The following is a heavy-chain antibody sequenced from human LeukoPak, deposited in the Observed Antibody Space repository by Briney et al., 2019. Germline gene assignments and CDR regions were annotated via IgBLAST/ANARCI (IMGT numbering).Heavy chain of an antibody. J-gene: IGHJ6*02. CDR3: ARGDRITVVRGVIPPYYYYGMDV. V-gene: IGHV4-30-2*01. D-gene: IGHD3-10*01. CDR2: IYHSGST. CDR1: GGSISSGGYS. Sequence: PSETLSLTCAVSGGSISSGGYSWSWIRQPPGKGLEWIGYIYHSGSTYYNPSLKSRVTISVDRSKNQFSLKLSSVTAADTAVYYCARGDRITVVRGVIPPYYYYGMDVWGQGTTVTVSS.